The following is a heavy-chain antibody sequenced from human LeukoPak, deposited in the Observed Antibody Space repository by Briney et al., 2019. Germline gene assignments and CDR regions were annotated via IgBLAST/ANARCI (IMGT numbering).Heavy chain of an antibody. CDR2: INSDGSST. J-gene: IGHJ4*02. CDR1: GFTFSSYW. D-gene: IGHD3-22*01. CDR3: AIRITMIVGTFDY. V-gene: IGHV3-74*01. Sequence: PGGSLRLSCAASGFTFSSYWVHWVRQASGKGLVWVSRINSDGSSTSYADSVKGRFTISRDNAKNTLYLQMNSLRAEDTAVYYCAIRITMIVGTFDYWGQGTLVTVSS.